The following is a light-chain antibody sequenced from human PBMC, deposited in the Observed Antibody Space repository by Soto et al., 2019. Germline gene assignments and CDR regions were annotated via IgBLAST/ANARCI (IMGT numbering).Light chain of an antibody. CDR2: DVS. CDR3: SSYTSSSTYV. CDR1: SSDVGGYNY. Sequence: YVLTQPASVSGSPGQSITISCTGTSSDVGGYNYVSWYQQHPGKAPKLMIYDVSNRPSGVSNRFSGSKSGNTASLTISGLQAEDEADYYCSSYTSSSTYVFGTGTKLTVL. V-gene: IGLV2-14*01. J-gene: IGLJ1*01.